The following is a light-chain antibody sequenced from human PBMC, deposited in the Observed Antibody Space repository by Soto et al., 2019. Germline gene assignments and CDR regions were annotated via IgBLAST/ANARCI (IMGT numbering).Light chain of an antibody. CDR3: HQYYSFPHS. Sequence: DIVMTQSPDSLAVSLGERATINCKSSQSVLFTAKNKNYLAWFQQKPGQPPKLLIYWASTRESGVPDRFSGSGAETNFTLSISSLQPEDVAIYYCHQYYSFPHSFGQGTKVEI. CDR2: WAS. J-gene: IGKJ2*03. V-gene: IGKV4-1*01. CDR1: QSVLFTAKNKNY.